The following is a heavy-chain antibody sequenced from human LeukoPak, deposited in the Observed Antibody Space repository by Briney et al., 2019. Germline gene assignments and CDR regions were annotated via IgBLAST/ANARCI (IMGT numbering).Heavy chain of an antibody. CDR1: GYTFTGYY. Sequence: SVKVSCKASGYTFTGYYMHWVGQAPGQGLEWMGRINLNSGGTNYTQKFQGRVTMTRDTSISTAYMELSRLRSDDTAVYYCARVDYDILNLDYWGQGTLVTVSS. V-gene: IGHV1-2*06. CDR3: ARVDYDILNLDY. J-gene: IGHJ4*02. CDR2: INLNSGGT. D-gene: IGHD3-9*01.